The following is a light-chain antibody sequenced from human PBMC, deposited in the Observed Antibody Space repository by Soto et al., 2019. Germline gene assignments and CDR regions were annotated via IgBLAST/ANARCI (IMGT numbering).Light chain of an antibody. V-gene: IGKV1-5*03. Sequence: DIQMTQSTSTLSASIGDRVTITCRASQNISNWLAWYQQKPGKAPKLLLYKASSLEGGVSSRFSRSASGTEFTLTISSLQPDDFATYYCQHYDGFPWTFGQGTKVQIK. J-gene: IGKJ1*01. CDR3: QHYDGFPWT. CDR2: KAS. CDR1: QNISNW.